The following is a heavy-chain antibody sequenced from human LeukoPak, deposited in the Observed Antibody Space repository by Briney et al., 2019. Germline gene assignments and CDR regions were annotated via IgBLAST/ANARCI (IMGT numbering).Heavy chain of an antibody. Sequence: PGGSLRLSCAASGFTFSSYWMHWVRQAPGKGLVWVSRINSDGSSTYYADSVKGRFTISRDNSKNTLYLQMNSLRAEDTAVYYCARAASWKQHFVREAYWGQGTLVTVSS. D-gene: IGHD6-13*01. CDR1: GFTFSSYW. CDR3: ARAASWKQHFVREAY. V-gene: IGHV3-74*01. J-gene: IGHJ4*02. CDR2: INSDGSST.